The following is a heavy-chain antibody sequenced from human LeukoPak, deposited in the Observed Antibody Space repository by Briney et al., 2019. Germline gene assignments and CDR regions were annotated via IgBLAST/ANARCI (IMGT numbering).Heavy chain of an antibody. CDR2: IIPIFGTA. D-gene: IGHD7-27*01. V-gene: IGHV1-69*01. J-gene: IGHJ5*02. Sequence: GSSVKVSCKASGGTFSSYAISWVRQAPGQGLEWMGGIIPIFGTANYAQKFQGRVTITADESTSTAYMELSSLRSEDTAVYYCAREGALGILAYNWFDPWGQGTLVTDSS. CDR3: AREGALGILAYNWFDP. CDR1: GGTFSSYA.